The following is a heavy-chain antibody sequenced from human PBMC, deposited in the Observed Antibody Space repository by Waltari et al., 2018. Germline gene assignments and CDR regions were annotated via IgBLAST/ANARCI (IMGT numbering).Heavy chain of an antibody. CDR1: GCTFSSNW. D-gene: IGHD3-10*01. CDR2: IKEDGSEK. Sequence: EVQLVESGGGLVQPGGSLRLSGAASGCTFSSNWMSWVRRAPGKGLGWVANIKEDGSEKYYVDSVKGRFTVSRDNAKNSLFLQMNSLRAEDTAVYFCVRDRIWFRESIEHWGQGTLVTVSS. J-gene: IGHJ1*01. CDR3: VRDRIWFRESIEH. V-gene: IGHV3-7*01.